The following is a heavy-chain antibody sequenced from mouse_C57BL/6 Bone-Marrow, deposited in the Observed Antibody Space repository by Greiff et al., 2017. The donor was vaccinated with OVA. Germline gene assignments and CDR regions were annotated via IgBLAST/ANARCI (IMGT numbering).Heavy chain of an antibody. J-gene: IGHJ1*03. CDR3: VREDDCDWYFDV. CDR2: IYPGDGDT. V-gene: IGHV1-82*01. CDR1: GYAFSSSW. Sequence: QVQLQQSRPELVKPGASVKISCKASGYAFSSSWMNWVKQRPGKGLEWIGRIYPGDGDTNYNGKFKGKATLTADKSSNTAYMQLSSLTSEDSAVYFCVREDDCDWYFDVWGTGTTVTVSS. D-gene: IGHD2-4*01.